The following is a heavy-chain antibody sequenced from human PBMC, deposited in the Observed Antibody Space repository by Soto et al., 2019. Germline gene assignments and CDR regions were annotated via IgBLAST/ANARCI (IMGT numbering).Heavy chain of an antibody. J-gene: IGHJ6*03. CDR1: GGTFSSYT. V-gene: IGHV1-69*02. Sequence: QVQLVQSGAEVKKPGSSVKVSCKASGGTFSSYTISWVRQAPGQGLEWMGRIIPILGIANYAQKFQGRVTITADKSTSTAYMELSRLRFEDTAVYYCARGSMVRGGIKPYYYYYMDVWGKGTTVTVSS. CDR2: IIPILGIA. D-gene: IGHD3-10*01. CDR3: ARGSMVRGGIKPYYYYYMDV.